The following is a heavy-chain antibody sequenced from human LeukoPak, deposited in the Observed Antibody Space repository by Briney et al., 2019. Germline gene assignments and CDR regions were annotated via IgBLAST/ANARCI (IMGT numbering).Heavy chain of an antibody. J-gene: IGHJ6*02. CDR1: GVSVSSGSYY. V-gene: IGHV4-61*01. CDR2: INHSGYT. CDR3: ARNDYFGINNGMDV. Sequence: PSETLSLTCTVSGVSVSSGSYYWSWIRQPPGKGLEWIGEINHSGYTNYYPSLKSRVPISVDTSKNQFSLRLSSVTAADTAVYYCARNDYFGINNGMDVWGQGTTVTVS. D-gene: IGHD2/OR15-2a*01.